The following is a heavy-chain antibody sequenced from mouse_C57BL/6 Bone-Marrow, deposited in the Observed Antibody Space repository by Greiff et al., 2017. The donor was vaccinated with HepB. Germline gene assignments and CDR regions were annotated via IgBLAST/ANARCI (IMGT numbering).Heavy chain of an antibody. CDR3: ASLYYSNYLYY. Sequence: EVKVVESGGDLVKPGGSLKLSCAASGFTFSSYGMSWVRQTPDKRLEWVATISSGGSYTYYPDSVKGRVTISRDNAKNTLYLQMSRLKSEDTAMYYCASLYYSNYLYYWGQGTTLTVSS. CDR2: ISSGGSYT. D-gene: IGHD2-5*01. J-gene: IGHJ2*01. CDR1: GFTFSSYG. V-gene: IGHV5-6*01.